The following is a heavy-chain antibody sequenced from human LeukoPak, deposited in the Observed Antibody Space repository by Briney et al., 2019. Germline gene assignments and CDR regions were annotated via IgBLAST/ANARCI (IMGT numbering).Heavy chain of an antibody. J-gene: IGHJ4*02. CDR3: ARGVPAAIDY. CDR1: GGSISSGGYS. CDR2: IYHSGST. D-gene: IGHD2-2*01. Sequence: SETPSLTCAVSGGSISSGGYSWSWIRQPPGTGLEWIGYIYHSGSTYYNPSLKSRVTISVDRSKNQFSLKLSSVTAADTAVYYCARGVPAAIDYWGQGTLVTVSS. V-gene: IGHV4-30-2*01.